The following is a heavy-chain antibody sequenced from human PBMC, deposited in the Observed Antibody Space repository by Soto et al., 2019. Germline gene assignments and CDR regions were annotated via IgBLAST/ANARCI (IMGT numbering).Heavy chain of an antibody. D-gene: IGHD2-2*01. J-gene: IGHJ5*02. V-gene: IGHV3-30-3*01. CDR1: GFTFNTYA. CDR3: ARRYKDGRRDCITSSCLFDP. CDR2: ISFDGNNK. Sequence: GGSLRLSCAASGFTFNTYAMHWVRQAPGKGLERVAVISFDGNNKYYADSVKGRFTISRDNSKNTLYLQMDSLRPEDTAVYYCARRYKDGRRDCITSSCLFDPWGQGSLVTVSS.